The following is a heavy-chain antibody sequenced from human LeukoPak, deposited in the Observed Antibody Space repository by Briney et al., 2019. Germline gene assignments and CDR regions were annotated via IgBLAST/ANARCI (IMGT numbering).Heavy chain of an antibody. D-gene: IGHD5-18*01. CDR2: IKQDGSEK. J-gene: IGHJ6*02. CDR1: GFTFSSYW. Sequence: GGSLRLSCAASGFTFSSYWMSWVRQAPGKGLEWVANIKQDGSEKYYVDSVKGRFTISRDNAKNSLYLQMNSLRAEDTAVYYCARHGYRYYCGMDVRGQGTTVTVSS. V-gene: IGHV3-7*01. CDR3: ARHGYRYYCGMDV.